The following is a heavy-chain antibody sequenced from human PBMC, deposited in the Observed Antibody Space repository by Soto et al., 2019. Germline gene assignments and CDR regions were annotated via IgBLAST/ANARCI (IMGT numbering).Heavy chain of an antibody. V-gene: IGHV1-69*06. CDR1: GYTFTGYY. D-gene: IGHD1-1*01. J-gene: IGHJ3*01. Sequence: GASVKVSCKASGYTFTGYYMHWVRQAPGQGLEWMGWIIPVSGTANYAAKFQGRVTISVDRVTSIGYLEVTSLRSEDTAVYFCASTGEAPEGDESGRGDAFDLWGQGTKVTVSS. CDR2: IIPVSGTA. CDR3: ASTGEAPEGDESGRGDAFDL.